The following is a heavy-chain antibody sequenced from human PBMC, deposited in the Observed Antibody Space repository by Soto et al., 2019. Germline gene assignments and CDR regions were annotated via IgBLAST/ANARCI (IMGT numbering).Heavy chain of an antibody. CDR2: INPSGGST. CDR3: ERASPSIVVVAAGGFDP. CDR1: GYTFTSYY. J-gene: IGHJ5*02. Sequence: GASVKVSCKASGYTFTSYYMHWVRQAPGQGLEWMGIINPSGGSTSYAQKFQGRVTMTRDTSTSTVYMELSSLRSEDTAVCYCERASPSIVVVAAGGFDPWGQGTLVTSPQ. D-gene: IGHD2-15*01. V-gene: IGHV1-46*01.